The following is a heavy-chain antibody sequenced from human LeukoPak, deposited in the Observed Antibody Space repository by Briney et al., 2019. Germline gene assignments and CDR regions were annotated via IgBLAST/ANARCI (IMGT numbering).Heavy chain of an antibody. CDR1: SYYVTDGYY. J-gene: IGHJ1*01. Sequence: SETLSLTCTVSSYYVTDGYYWGWIRQPPGKGLEWIGHIYHFGDTFYNPSLNTRVTLSVDTSQNQISLTLTSLTAADTATYYCARIDKTQRLVLGVEQWGQGTLVTVSS. D-gene: IGHD6-13*01. CDR3: ARIDKTQRLVLGVEQ. CDR2: IYHFGDT. V-gene: IGHV4-38-2*02.